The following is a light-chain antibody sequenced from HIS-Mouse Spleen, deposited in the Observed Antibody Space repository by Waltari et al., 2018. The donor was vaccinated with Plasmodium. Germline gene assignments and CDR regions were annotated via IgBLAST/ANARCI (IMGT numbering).Light chain of an antibody. Sequence: SYELTQPPSVSVSPGQTARNTCSGDELPKKYAYCYQQTSGQAPVLVIYEDSKRPSGIPERFSGSSSGTMATLTISGAQVEDEADYYCYSTDSSGNHRVFGGGTKLTVL. J-gene: IGLJ3*02. CDR3: YSTDSSGNHRV. V-gene: IGLV3-10*01. CDR1: ELPKKY. CDR2: EDS.